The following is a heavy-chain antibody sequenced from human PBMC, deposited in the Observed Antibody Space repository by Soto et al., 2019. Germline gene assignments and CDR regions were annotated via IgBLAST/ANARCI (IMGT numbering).Heavy chain of an antibody. CDR3: ARERTRGFDP. Sequence: QVQLVQSGAEVKEPGASVKVSCKASGYTFTSYDINWVRQATGQGLEWMGWMNPNTGNTAYAQKFLGRVTMTRNTSISTAYMELSSLRSEDKAVYYCARERTRGFDPWGQGTLVTVSS. V-gene: IGHV1-8*01. CDR2: MNPNTGNT. CDR1: GYTFTSYD. J-gene: IGHJ5*02.